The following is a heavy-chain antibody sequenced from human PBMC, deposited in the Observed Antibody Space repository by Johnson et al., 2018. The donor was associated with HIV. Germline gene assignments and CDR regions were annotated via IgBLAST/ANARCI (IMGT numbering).Heavy chain of an antibody. V-gene: IGHV3-23*04. CDR2: ISGSGGST. CDR3: AKDSERITIFGVVIEFNTNDAFDI. J-gene: IGHJ3*02. D-gene: IGHD3-3*01. CDR1: GFTFSSYG. Sequence: EVQLVESGGGVVQPGGSLRLSCAASGFTFSSYGMHWVRQAPGKGLEWVSAISGSGGSTYYADSVKGRFTISRDNSKNTLYLQMNSLRAEDTAVYYCAKDSERITIFGVVIEFNTNDAFDIWGQGTMVTVSS.